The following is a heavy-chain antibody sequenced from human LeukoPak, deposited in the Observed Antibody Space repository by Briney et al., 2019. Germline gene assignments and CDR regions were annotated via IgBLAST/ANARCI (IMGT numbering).Heavy chain of an antibody. CDR2: IKSKGDGETT. Sequence: PAGSLRLSCTASGFTITNAWMTWFRQAPGKGLERVGRIKSKGDGETTDYAAPVKGRFTMSRDDSKATLYLQMNSLKAEDTAVYYCTTDLGLTMIRGVIVYWGQGALVTVSS. CDR3: TTDLGLTMIRGVIVY. J-gene: IGHJ4*02. V-gene: IGHV3-15*01. CDR1: GFTITNAW. D-gene: IGHD3-10*01.